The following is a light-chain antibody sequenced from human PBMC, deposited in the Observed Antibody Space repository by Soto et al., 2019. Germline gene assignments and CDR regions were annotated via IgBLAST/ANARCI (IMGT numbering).Light chain of an antibody. V-gene: IGKV3-20*01. Sequence: EIVLTQSPGTLSLSPGERATLSCRASQSVSNNYLSWYQQKPGQAPRLLIYGSSSRATGIPDRFSGSGSGTDFTLTICRLEPEDFAVYYCQQYGNAPFTFGPGTKVDTK. J-gene: IGKJ3*01. CDR3: QQYGNAPFT. CDR2: GSS. CDR1: QSVSNNY.